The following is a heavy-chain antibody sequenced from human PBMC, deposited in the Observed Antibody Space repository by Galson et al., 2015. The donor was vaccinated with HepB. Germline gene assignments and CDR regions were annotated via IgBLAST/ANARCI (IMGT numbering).Heavy chain of an antibody. CDR2: INQDGSEM. D-gene: IGHD2/OR15-2a*01. V-gene: IGHV3-7*01. CDR1: GFTFRGYW. J-gene: IGHJ4*02. CDR3: ARPYYVDGRSSFRGN. Sequence: SLRLSCATSGFTFRGYWMNWVRQAPGKGLEWVANINQDGSEMYYVDSVKGRFTVSRDNAKNSLYLQMHSLRVEDTAVYYCARPYYVDGRSSFRGNWGQGTLVTVSS.